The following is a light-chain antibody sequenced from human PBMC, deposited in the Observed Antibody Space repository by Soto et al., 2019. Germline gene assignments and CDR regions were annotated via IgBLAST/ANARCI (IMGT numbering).Light chain of an antibody. CDR2: DAS. CDR3: QQRRSLPVT. Sequence: EIVLTQSPAILSMSPGERATLSCRASQSVSSYFAWYQQKPGQSPRLLIYDASNRATGVPARFSVSGSGPDFTLTISSLEPEDFAVYYCQQRRSLPVTFGKGTKVEIK. J-gene: IGKJ1*01. V-gene: IGKV3-11*01. CDR1: QSVSSY.